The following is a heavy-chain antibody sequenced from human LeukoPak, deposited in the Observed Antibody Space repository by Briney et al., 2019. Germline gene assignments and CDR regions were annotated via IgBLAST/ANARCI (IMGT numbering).Heavy chain of an antibody. CDR3: ARVGAYYTYSFDY. V-gene: IGHV3-48*03. Sequence: GGSLRLSCAASGFTFRSYEMNWVRQAPGKGLEWVSYISTSGSTIYYADSVKGRFTISRDNSKNSLYLQMNSLRAEDTAVYYCARVGAYYTYSFDYWGQGTLVTVSS. CDR1: GFTFRSYE. J-gene: IGHJ4*02. CDR2: ISTSGSTI. D-gene: IGHD3-3*01.